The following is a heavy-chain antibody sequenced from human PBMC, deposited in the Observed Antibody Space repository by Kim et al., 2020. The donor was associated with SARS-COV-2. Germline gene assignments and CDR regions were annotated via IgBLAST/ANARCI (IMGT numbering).Heavy chain of an antibody. CDR3: ATISRSYDPAFDY. D-gene: IGHD1-26*01. J-gene: IGHJ4*02. V-gene: IGHV1-24*01. Sequence: YAQKFQGRVTMTEDTSTDTAYMELSSLRSEDTAVYYCATISRSYDPAFDYWGQGTLVTVSS.